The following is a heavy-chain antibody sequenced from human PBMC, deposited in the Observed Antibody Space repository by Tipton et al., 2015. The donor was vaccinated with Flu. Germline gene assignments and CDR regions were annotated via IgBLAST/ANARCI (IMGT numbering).Heavy chain of an antibody. J-gene: IGHJ4*02. CDR3: AKDGWDTSGWYPFDY. Sequence: SLRLSCAASGFTFSGYGMHWVRQAPGKGLEWVAFIRHDESDKYYADSVKGRFTNSRDNSKNALYLAINSLRTEDTAVYYCAKDGWDTSGWYPFDYWGQGTLVTVSS. V-gene: IGHV3-30*02. CDR2: IRHDESDK. CDR1: GFTFSGYG. D-gene: IGHD6-19*01.